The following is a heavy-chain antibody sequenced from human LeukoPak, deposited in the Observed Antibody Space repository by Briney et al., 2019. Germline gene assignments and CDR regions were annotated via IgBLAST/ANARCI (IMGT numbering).Heavy chain of an antibody. V-gene: IGHV3-33*06. CDR2: IWYDGSNK. CDR3: AKDRGIAVAGIYDY. CDR1: RFTFSSYG. Sequence: PGGSLRLACAASRFTFSSYGMHWVRQAPGKGLEWVAVIWYDGSNKYYADSVKGRFTISRDNSKNTLYLQMNSLRAEDTAVYYCAKDRGIAVAGIYDYWGQGTLVTVST. J-gene: IGHJ4*02. D-gene: IGHD6-19*01.